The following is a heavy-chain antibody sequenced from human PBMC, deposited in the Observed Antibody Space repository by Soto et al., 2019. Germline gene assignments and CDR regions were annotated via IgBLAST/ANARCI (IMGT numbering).Heavy chain of an antibody. CDR1: GGSVSSGSYY. D-gene: IGHD4-17*01. CDR3: ARGGDYGGNSEDYFDY. V-gene: IGHV4-61*01. J-gene: IGHJ4*02. CDR2: IYYSGST. Sequence: QVQLQESGPGLVKPSETLSLTCTVSGGSVSSGSYYWSWIRQPPGKGLEWIGYIYYSGSTNYNPSLKSRFTISVDTSKNQFSLKLSSVTAADTAVYYCARGGDYGGNSEDYFDYWGQGTLVTVSS.